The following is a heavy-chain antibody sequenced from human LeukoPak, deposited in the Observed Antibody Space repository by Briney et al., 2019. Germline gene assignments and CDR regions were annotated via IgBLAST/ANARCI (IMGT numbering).Heavy chain of an antibody. CDR1: GFTFSRYA. V-gene: IGHV3-23*01. J-gene: IGHJ4*02. D-gene: IGHD1-26*01. CDR2: ISSSGGNT. CDR3: ARDIGGIFDS. Sequence: GGSLRLSCAASGFTFSRYAMHWDRQAPGKGLEWVSAISSSGGNTYYADSVKGRFTISRDNSKNTLYLQMNSLRAGDTAVYYCARDIGGIFDSWGQGTLVTVSS.